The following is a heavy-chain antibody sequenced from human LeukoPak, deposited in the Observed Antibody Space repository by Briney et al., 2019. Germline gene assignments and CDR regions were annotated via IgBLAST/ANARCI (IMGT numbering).Heavy chain of an antibody. J-gene: IGHJ4*02. CDR3: ARDYGGNYFDY. CDR2: IYYSGST. Sequence: SETLSLTCTVSGGSISSYYWSWIRQPPEKGLEWIGYIYYSGSTNYNPSLKSRVTISVDTSKNQFSLKLSSVTAADTAVYYCARDYGGNYFDYWGQGTLVTVSS. D-gene: IGHD4-23*01. CDR1: GGSISSYY. V-gene: IGHV4-59*01.